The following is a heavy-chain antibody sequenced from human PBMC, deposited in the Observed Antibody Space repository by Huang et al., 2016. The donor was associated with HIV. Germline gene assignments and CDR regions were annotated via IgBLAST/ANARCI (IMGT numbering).Heavy chain of an antibody. Sequence: EVQLVESGGGLVKPGGSLRLSCAASGFTFSDYSMSWVRQARGKGLQWVSHRSGSSSYIYYVDSVKCRFAISRDNAKNLLFLQMNSLRAEDTAVYYCARRYNWNYVAHGFDIWGQGTMVTVSS. D-gene: IGHD1-7*01. V-gene: IGHV3-21*01. CDR2: RSGSSSYI. CDR3: ARRYNWNYVAHGFDI. CDR1: GFTFSDYS. J-gene: IGHJ3*02.